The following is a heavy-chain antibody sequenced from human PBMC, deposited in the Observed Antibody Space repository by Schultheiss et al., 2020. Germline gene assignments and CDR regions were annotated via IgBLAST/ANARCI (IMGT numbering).Heavy chain of an antibody. V-gene: IGHV4-39*07. CDR3: ARVWNDNWFDP. CDR2: INHSGST. CDR1: GGSISSSSYY. J-gene: IGHJ5*02. D-gene: IGHD1-1*01. Sequence: SETLSLTCTVSGGSISSSSYYWGWIREPPGKGLEWIGEINHSGSTNYNPSLKSRVTISVDTSKNQFSLKLSSVTAADTAVYYCARVWNDNWFDPWGQGTLVTVSS.